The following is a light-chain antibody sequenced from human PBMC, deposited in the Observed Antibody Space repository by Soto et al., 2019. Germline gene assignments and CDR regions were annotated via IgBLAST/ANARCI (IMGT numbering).Light chain of an antibody. J-gene: IGKJ3*01. CDR3: QHLKTYPPT. CDR2: TAS. Sequence: IQLTQSPSSLSASVGDRVTITCRASQDVSSFLAWYQQKPGKSPKLLIYTASTLHSGVPSRFSGSGSGTEFTLTISSLHPEDVATYYCQHLKTYPPTFGPGTKVDVK. CDR1: QDVSSF. V-gene: IGKV1-9*01.